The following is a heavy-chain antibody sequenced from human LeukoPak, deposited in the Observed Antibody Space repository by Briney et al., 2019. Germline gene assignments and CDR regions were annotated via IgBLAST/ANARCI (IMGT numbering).Heavy chain of an antibody. CDR1: GYTFTSYA. CDR3: ARVDLYCSGGSCYPERFGY. CDR2: INAGNGNT. D-gene: IGHD2-15*01. Sequence: ASVEVSCKASGYTFTSYAMHWVRQAPGQRLEWMGWINAGNGNTKYSQKFQGRVTITRDTSASTAYMELSSLRSEDTAVYYCARVDLYCSGGSCYPERFGYWGQGTLVTVSS. J-gene: IGHJ4*02. V-gene: IGHV1-3*01.